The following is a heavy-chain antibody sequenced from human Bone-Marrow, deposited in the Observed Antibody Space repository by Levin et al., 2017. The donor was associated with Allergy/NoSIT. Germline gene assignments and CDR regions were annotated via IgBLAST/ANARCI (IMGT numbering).Heavy chain of an antibody. D-gene: IGHD3-22*01. J-gene: IGHJ4*02. Sequence: GESLKISCKVSGYTLTEFSMHWVRQAPGQGLEWMGGFDPEDGETIYAQKFQGRVTMTEDTSTDTASMELSSLRSEATAMYYCATEPAPGLEKYYDTSGLGDWGQGTLVTVSS. V-gene: IGHV1-24*01. CDR3: ATEPAPGLEKYYDTSGLGD. CDR2: FDPEDGET. CDR1: GYTLTEFS.